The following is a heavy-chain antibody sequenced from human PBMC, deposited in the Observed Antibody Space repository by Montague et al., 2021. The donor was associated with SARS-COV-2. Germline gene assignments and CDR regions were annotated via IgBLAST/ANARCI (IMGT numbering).Heavy chain of an antibody. CDR2: IHHGGST. J-gene: IGHJ6*03. Sequence: ETLSLTCAVHGGSFSTYSWNWIRQPPGKGLEWIGEIHHGGSTNYNPSLKSRVTISADTSKNQFSLKLTSVAAADTAVYYCARLGDGVVPSPILGVGPYYSYYYMDVWGKGTTVTVSS. CDR3: ARLGDGVVPSPILGVGPYYSYYYMDV. CDR1: GGSFSTYS. D-gene: IGHD3-10*01. V-gene: IGHV4-34*01.